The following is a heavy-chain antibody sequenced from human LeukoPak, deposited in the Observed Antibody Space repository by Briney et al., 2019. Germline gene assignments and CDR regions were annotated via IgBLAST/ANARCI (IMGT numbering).Heavy chain of an antibody. V-gene: IGHV6-1*01. D-gene: IGHD6-13*01. CDR3: ARGQHLKNYGMDV. CDR2: TYYRSKWYN. J-gene: IGHJ6*02. Sequence: SQTLSLTCAISGDSVSNNRAAWNWIRQSPSRGLEWLGRTYYRSKWYNDYVVSVKSRMTINPDTSKNQFSLQLNSVTPEDTAVYYCARGQHLKNYGMDVWGQGTTVTVSS. CDR1: GDSVSNNRAA.